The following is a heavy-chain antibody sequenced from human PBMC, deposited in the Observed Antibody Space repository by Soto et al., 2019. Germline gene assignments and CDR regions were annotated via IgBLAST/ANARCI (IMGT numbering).Heavy chain of an antibody. CDR1: GFSLRSYA. CDR2: ISGTAESI. D-gene: IGHD4-4*01. V-gene: IGHV3-23*01. Sequence: QLLQSGGGLVQPGGSVTLSCAASGFSLRSYAVAWVRQAPGKGLEWVSVISGTAESIYYADSVRGRFTISRDISRGAVVLQMNFLTAADTAFYYCAKLPIIRSNALDLWGQGTMVTVSS. J-gene: IGHJ3*01. CDR3: AKLPIIRSNALDL.